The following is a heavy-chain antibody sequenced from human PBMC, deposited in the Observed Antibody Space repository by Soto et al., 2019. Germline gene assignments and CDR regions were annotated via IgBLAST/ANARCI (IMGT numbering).Heavy chain of an antibody. CDR1: GGTFSSYA. D-gene: IGHD6-13*01. V-gene: IGHV1-69*13. CDR3: ARDRGQRLGIAAAGRFLPFDY. CDR2: IIPIFGTA. J-gene: IGHJ4*02. Sequence: ASVKVSCKASGGTFSSYAISWVRQAPGQGLEWMGGIIPIFGTANYAQKFQGRVTITADESTSTAYMELSSLRSEDTAVYYCARDRGQRLGIAAAGRFLPFDYWGQGTLVTVSS.